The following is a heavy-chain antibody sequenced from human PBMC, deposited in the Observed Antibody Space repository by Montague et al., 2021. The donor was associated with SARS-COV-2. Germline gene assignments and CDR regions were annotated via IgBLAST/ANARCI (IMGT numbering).Heavy chain of an antibody. CDR1: GFSLSTSGMC. V-gene: IGHV2-70*11. D-gene: IGHD3-10*01. J-gene: IGHJ6*02. CDR2: IDWDDDK. Sequence: VKPTQTLTLTCTFSGFSLSTSGMCVSWLRQPPGKALEWLARIDWDDDKYYSTSLKTRLTISKDTSKNQVVLTMTNMDPVDTATYYCARTAGTDYTGYYYYAMDVWGQGTTVTVSS. CDR3: ARTAGTDYTGYYYYAMDV.